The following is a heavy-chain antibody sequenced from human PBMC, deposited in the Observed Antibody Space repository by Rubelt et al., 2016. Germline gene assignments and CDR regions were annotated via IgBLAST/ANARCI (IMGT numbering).Heavy chain of an antibody. CDR3: ASPPYDILAGYDYYYGMDV. D-gene: IGHD3-9*01. Sequence: QVQLVQSGAEVKKPGSSVKVSCKASGGTFSSYAISWVRQAPGQGLEWMGGIIPIFGTANYAQKFQGRVTITADNSTSTAYMELSSLRSEDTGVYYCASPPYDILAGYDYYYGMDVWGQGTTVTVSS. CDR1: GGTFSSYA. V-gene: IGHV1-69*06. CDR2: IIPIFGTA. J-gene: IGHJ6*02.